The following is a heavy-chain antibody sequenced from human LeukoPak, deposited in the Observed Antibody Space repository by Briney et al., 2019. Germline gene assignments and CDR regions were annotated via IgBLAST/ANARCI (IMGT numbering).Heavy chain of an antibody. CDR3: ARAQTYYYDSSGYSCDY. V-gene: IGHV1-69*06. D-gene: IGHD3-22*01. Sequence: LVKVSCKASGGTFSSYAISWMRQAPGQGLEWMGGIIPIFGTANYAQKFQGRVTITADKSTSTAYMELSSLRSEDTAVYYCARAQTYYYDSSGYSCDYWGQGTLVTVSS. J-gene: IGHJ4*02. CDR1: GGTFSSYA. CDR2: IIPIFGTA.